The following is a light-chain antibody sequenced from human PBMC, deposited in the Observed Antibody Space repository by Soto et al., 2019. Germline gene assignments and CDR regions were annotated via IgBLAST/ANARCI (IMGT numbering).Light chain of an antibody. CDR1: QSISSW. J-gene: IGKJ3*01. CDR2: DAS. V-gene: IGKV1-5*01. CDR3: QQYPFT. Sequence: DIQMTQSPSTLSASVGDRVTITCRASQSISSWLAWYQQKPGKAHKLLIYDASSLESGVPSRFSGSGSGTEFTLTISSLQPDDFATYYCQQYPFTFGPGTKVDIK.